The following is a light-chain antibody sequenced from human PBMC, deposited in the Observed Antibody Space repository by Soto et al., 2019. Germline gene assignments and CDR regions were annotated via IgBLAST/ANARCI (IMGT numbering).Light chain of an antibody. CDR2: DVN. V-gene: IGLV2-14*03. CDR1: SSDVGGYNY. Sequence: QSVLTQPASVSGSPGQSITISCTGSSSDVGGYNYVSWYQHHPGKAPKLMIYDVNNRPSGVSNRFSCSKSGNTASLTSSGLQAEDEADYYCGSYTSSSTLWLFGGGTKLTVL. CDR3: GSYTSSSTLWL. J-gene: IGLJ3*02.